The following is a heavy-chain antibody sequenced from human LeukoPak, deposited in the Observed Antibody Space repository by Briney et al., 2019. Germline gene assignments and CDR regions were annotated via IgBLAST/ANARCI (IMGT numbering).Heavy chain of an antibody. CDR3: TKWARDYYYYGMDV. J-gene: IGHJ6*02. V-gene: IGHV3-23*01. CDR1: GFTFSNRA. Sequence: GGSLRLSCAASGFTFSNRAMTWVRQAPGKGLEWVSSVSDSGSNTYYADSVKGRFTISRDNSKNTLYLQMNSLRAEDTAVYYCTKWARDYYYYGMDVWGQGTTVTVSS. CDR2: VSDSGSNT.